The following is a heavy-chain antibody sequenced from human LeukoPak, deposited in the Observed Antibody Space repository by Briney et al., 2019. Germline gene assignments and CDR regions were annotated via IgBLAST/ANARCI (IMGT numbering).Heavy chain of an antibody. CDR2: INHSGST. Sequence: PSETLSLTCSVSGGSISSSSYHWGWIRQPPGKGLEWIGEINHSGSTNYNPSLKSRVTISVDTSKNQFSLKLSSVTAADTAVYYCARGPRSSSWYLNYWGQGTLVTVSS. J-gene: IGHJ4*02. CDR1: GGSISSSSYH. CDR3: ARGPRSSSWYLNY. D-gene: IGHD6-13*01. V-gene: IGHV4-39*07.